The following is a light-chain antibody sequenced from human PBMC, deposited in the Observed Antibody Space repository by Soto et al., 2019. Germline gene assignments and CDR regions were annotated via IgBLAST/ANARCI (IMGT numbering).Light chain of an antibody. CDR2: DTS. J-gene: IGKJ5*01. Sequence: MRQSPTTLAVTPGEDGTLACWASQGIGDTLAWYQHKPGQTPRLLIYDTSTMPTGVPTRFSGSRSGAEFTLTISSLQSEDFATYYCQQYNSWPLTFGQGTRLEIK. V-gene: IGKV3-15*01. CDR1: QGIGDT. CDR3: QQYNSWPLT.